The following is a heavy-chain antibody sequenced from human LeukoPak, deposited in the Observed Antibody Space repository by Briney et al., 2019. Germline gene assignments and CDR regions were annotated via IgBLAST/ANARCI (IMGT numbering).Heavy chain of an antibody. J-gene: IGHJ4*02. D-gene: IGHD4-23*01. CDR2: INPDDSEI. CDR3: ARLYGGNSAGDY. V-gene: IGHV5-51*01. Sequence: GESLKISCKGSGYSFTNYWIGWVRQTPGKGLEWMGIINPDDSEIKYSPSFQGQVTISADKSISTAYLQWSSLKASDTAMYYCARLYGGNSAGDYWGQGTLVTVSS. CDR1: GYSFTNYW.